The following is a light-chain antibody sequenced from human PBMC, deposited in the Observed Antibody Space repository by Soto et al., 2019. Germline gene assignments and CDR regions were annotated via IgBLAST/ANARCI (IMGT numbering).Light chain of an antibody. J-gene: IGKJ5*01. CDR2: DVS. CDR3: QQDNSYPFT. Sequence: AIRVTQSPSSLSASVAARVTITCRASQDIRGALAWYQQKPGKAPKLLIYDVSTLESGVTSRFSGSGSGTEFTLAISSLQPEAFGNYYCQQDNSYPFTFGHGTRLEIK. CDR1: QDIRGA. V-gene: IGKV1-13*02.